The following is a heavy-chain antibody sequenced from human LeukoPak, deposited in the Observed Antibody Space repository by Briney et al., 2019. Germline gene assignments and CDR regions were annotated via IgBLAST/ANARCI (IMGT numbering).Heavy chain of an antibody. J-gene: IGHJ4*02. V-gene: IGHV3-53*01. CDR1: GFTVSSHY. CDR3: ARGYIFDY. Sequence: GGSLRLSCAASGFTVSSHYMSWVRQAPGKGLECVSGIYSGGSTYYADSVKGRFTISRDNSKNTLYLQMNSLRPEDTAVYYCARGYIFDYWGQGTLVTVSS. CDR2: IYSGGST. D-gene: IGHD5-12*01.